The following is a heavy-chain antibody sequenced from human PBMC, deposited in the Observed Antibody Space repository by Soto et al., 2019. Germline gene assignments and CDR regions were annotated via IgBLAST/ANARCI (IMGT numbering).Heavy chain of an antibody. Sequence: NPSETLSLTCAVYGGSFSGYYWSWIRQPPGKGLEWIGEINHSGSTNYNPSLKSRVTISVDTSKNQFSLKLSSVTAADTAVYYCARDEDNWNYVDAFDIWGQGTMVTVSS. CDR1: GGSFSGYY. V-gene: IGHV4-34*01. J-gene: IGHJ3*02. CDR2: INHSGST. D-gene: IGHD1-7*01. CDR3: ARDEDNWNYVDAFDI.